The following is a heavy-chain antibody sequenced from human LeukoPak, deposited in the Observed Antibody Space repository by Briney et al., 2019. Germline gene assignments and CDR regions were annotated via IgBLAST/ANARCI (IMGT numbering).Heavy chain of an antibody. Sequence: GESLKISCKGSGYSFTSYWIGWVRQMPRKGLEWMGIIYPGDSDTRYSPSFQGQVTISADKSISTAYLQWSSLKASDTAMYYCARRTVGYYDSSGFDYWGQGTLVTVSS. J-gene: IGHJ4*02. CDR3: ARRTVGYYDSSGFDY. CDR2: IYPGDSDT. CDR1: GYSFTSYW. D-gene: IGHD3-22*01. V-gene: IGHV5-51*01.